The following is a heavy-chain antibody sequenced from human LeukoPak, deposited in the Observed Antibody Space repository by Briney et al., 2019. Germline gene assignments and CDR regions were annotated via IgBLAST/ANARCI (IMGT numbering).Heavy chain of an antibody. CDR1: GFTFSSYA. CDR2: ISGSAGST. V-gene: IGHV3-23*01. J-gene: IGHJ4*02. CDR3: AKDQRWDSWPCFDY. D-gene: IGHD6-13*01. Sequence: PGGSLRLSCAASGFTFSSYAMSWVRQAPGKGLEWVSAISGSAGSTYYADSVKGRFTISRDNSKNTLYLQMNSLRAEDTAVYYCAKDQRWDSWPCFDYWGQGTLVTVSS.